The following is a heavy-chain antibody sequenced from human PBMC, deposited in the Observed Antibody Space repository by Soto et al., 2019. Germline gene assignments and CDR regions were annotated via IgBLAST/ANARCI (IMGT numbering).Heavy chain of an antibody. CDR1: GGSISRYY. CDR2: IYTTGST. Sequence: AETLSLTCTVSGGSISRYYWSWIRQPAGKGLEWIGRIYTTGSTNYNPSLKSRVTMSVDTSKNHFSLKLRSVTAADTAVYYCARVGMVGTVLGSWFDPWGQGALVTVSS. J-gene: IGHJ5*02. D-gene: IGHD6-19*01. CDR3: ARVGMVGTVLGSWFDP. V-gene: IGHV4-4*07.